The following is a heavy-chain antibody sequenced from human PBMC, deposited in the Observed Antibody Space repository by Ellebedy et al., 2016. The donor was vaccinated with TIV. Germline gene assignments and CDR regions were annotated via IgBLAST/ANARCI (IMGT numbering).Heavy chain of an antibody. J-gene: IGHJ2*01. V-gene: IGHV4-59*12. D-gene: IGHD3-22*01. CDR3: ASLAAGSSGYYDWYFDL. CDR1: GASITSYY. CDR2: ISYSGSP. Sequence: SETLSLTXTVSGASITSYYWTWIRQPPGKGLEWIGYISYSGSPDYNPSLKSRVTISVDTSRNQFSLKLSSVTAADTAVYYCASLAAGSSGYYDWYFDLWGRGTLVTVSS.